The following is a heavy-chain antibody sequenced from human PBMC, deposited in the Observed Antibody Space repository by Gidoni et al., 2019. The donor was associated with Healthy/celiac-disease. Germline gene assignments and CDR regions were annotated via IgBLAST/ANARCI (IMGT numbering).Heavy chain of an antibody. CDR2: IIPSFGTA. D-gene: IGHD6-6*01. CDR3: ARGGGIAAEGDWFDP. V-gene: IGHV1-69*01. CDR1: GGTFSSYA. Sequence: QVQLVQSGAEVQNPRSSVKVSCKASGGTFSSYAISWVRQAPGQGLEWMGGIIPSFGTANYAKKFQGRVTITADESTSTAYMELSSLRAEDTAVYYCARGGGIAAEGDWFDPWGQGTLVTVSS. J-gene: IGHJ5*02.